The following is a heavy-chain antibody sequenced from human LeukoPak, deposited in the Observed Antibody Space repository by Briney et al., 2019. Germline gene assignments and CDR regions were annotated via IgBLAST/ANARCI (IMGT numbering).Heavy chain of an antibody. CDR2: IYSGGST. J-gene: IGHJ4*02. CDR1: GFPVSSNY. CDR3: ARRAGAYSHPYDY. D-gene: IGHD4/OR15-4a*01. V-gene: IGHV3-66*04. Sequence: PGGSLTLSCAASGFPVSSNYMSWVRQAPGKGLEWVSIIYSGGSTYYEDSVKRRFTISRDNSKNTLYLQMNSLRAEDTAVYYCARRAGAYSHPYDYWGQGTLVTVSS.